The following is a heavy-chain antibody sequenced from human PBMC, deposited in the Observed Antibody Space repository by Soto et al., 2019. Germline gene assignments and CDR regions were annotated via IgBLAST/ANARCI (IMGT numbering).Heavy chain of an antibody. CDR2: IKQDGSEK. D-gene: IGHD2-8*01. Sequence: EVQLVESGGGLVQPGGSLRLSCAASGFTFSSYWMSWVRQDPGKGLEWVANIKQDGSEKYYVDSVKGRFTISRDNAKNSLYLQMNSLRAEDTAVYYCARERLKYYYGMDVWGQGTTVTVSS. CDR1: GFTFSSYW. J-gene: IGHJ6*02. CDR3: ARERLKYYYGMDV. V-gene: IGHV3-7*03.